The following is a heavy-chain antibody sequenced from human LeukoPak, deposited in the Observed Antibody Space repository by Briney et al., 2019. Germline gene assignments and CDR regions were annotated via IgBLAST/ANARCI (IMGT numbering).Heavy chain of an antibody. CDR1: GGSISSGSYY. Sequence: PSETLSLTCTVSGGSISSGSYYWSWIRQPAGKGLEWIGRIYTSGSTNYNPSLKSRVTISVDTSKNQFSLKLSSVTAADTAVYYCAREPTDALCDKTQGNWFDPWGQGTLVTVSS. D-gene: IGHD4-11*01. V-gene: IGHV4-61*02. J-gene: IGHJ5*02. CDR3: AREPTDALCDKTQGNWFDP. CDR2: IYTSGST.